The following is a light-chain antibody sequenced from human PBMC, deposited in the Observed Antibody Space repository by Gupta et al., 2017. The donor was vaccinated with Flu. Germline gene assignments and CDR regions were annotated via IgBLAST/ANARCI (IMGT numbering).Light chain of an antibody. CDR2: LNSDGSH. CDR1: SGHSSYA. CDR3: QTWGTGIGV. J-gene: IGLJ3*02. V-gene: IGLV4-69*01. Sequence: QLVLTQSPSAPASLGASVKLTCPLSSGHSSYAISWHQQQPEKGPRYLMKLNSDGSHSKGDGIPDRFSGSSSGAERYLTISSLQSEDEADYYCQTWGTGIGVFGGGTKLTVL.